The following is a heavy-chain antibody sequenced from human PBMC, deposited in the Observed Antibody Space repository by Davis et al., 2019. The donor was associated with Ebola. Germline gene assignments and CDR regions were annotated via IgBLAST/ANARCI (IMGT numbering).Heavy chain of an antibody. Sequence: GGSLRLSCAASGFTFSSSWMTWVRQAPEQGLEWVATIKADGSATYYVDSVKGRFTISRDNVKNSLYLQMASLRAEDTAVYYCARWASVGYWGQGTLVTVSS. D-gene: IGHD1-26*01. V-gene: IGHV3-7*01. J-gene: IGHJ4*02. CDR3: ARWASVGY. CDR1: GFTFSSSW. CDR2: IKADGSAT.